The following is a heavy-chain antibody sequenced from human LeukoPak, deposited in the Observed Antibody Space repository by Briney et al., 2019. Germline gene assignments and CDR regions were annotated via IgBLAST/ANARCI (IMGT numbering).Heavy chain of an antibody. CDR2: INHSGST. CDR1: GGSFSGYY. CDR3: ARGLPPAELVDDY. J-gene: IGHJ4*02. Sequence: SETLSLTCAVYGGSFSGYYWSWIRQPPGKGLEWIEEINHSGSTNYNPSLKSRVTISVDTSKNQFSLKLSSVTAADTAVYYCARGLPPAELVDDYWGQGTLVTVSS. V-gene: IGHV4-34*01. D-gene: IGHD3-10*01.